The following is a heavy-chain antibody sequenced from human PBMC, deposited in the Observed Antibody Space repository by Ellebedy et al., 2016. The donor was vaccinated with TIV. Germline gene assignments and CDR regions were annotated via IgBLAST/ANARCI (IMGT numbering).Heavy chain of an antibody. J-gene: IGHJ4*02. CDR2: MYYTGST. V-gene: IGHV4-31*03. Sequence: SETLSLTCTVPGDSISRGGSYWSWIRQHPGTGLEWIGFMYYTGSTDYNPSLKSRVTISVDTSKNQFSLKLNFVTAADTAVYYCARARAAAGLFDYWGQGTLVTVSS. CDR1: GDSISRGGSY. D-gene: IGHD6-13*01. CDR3: ARARAAAGLFDY.